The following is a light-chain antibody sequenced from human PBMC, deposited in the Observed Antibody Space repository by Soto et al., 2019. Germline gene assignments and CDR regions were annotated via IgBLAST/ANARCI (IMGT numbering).Light chain of an antibody. CDR3: TSYTGSSTPHV. Sequence: QSALTQPASVSGSPGQSITISCTGTSSDVGGYNYVSWYQQHPGKAPKLMIYEVSYRPSGVSNRFSGSKSGNTASLTISGLQAEDEAHYYCTSYTGSSTPHVFGTGTKGTVL. CDR2: EVS. J-gene: IGLJ1*01. V-gene: IGLV2-14*01. CDR1: SSDVGGYNY.